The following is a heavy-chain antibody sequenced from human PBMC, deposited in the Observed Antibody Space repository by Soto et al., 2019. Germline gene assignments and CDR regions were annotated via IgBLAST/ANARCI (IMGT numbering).Heavy chain of an antibody. CDR2: ISAYNGNT. V-gene: IGHV1-18*01. CDR3: ARDGYYDSSSYRSDFDY. J-gene: IGHJ4*02. CDR1: GYTFTSYG. Sequence: QVQLVQSGAEVKKPGASVKVSCKASGYTFTSYGISWVRQAPGQGLEWMGWISAYNGNTNYAQKLQGRVTMTTDTSMSTAYMEMRSLSSDATAVYYAARDGYYDSSSYRSDFDYWVQGTLVTVSS. D-gene: IGHD3-22*01.